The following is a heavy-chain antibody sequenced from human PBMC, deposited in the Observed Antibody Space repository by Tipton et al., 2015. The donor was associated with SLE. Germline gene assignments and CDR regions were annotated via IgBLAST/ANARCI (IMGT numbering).Heavy chain of an antibody. J-gene: IGHJ1*01. V-gene: IGHV4-34*01. D-gene: IGHD1-26*01. CDR3: ARGAGGFPEPLEYFQH. CDR1: GGSFSGYY. Sequence: TLSLTCAVYGGSFSGYYWTWIRQPPGKGLEWIAEIIHSGVTNYSPSLRSRVTISVDTSKNQFSLKLSSVTAADTAVYYCARGAGGFPEPLEYFQHWGQGTLVTVSS. CDR2: IIHSGVT.